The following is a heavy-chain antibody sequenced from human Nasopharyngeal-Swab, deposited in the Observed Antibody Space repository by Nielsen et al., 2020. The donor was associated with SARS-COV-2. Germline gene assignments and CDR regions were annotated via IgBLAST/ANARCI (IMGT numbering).Heavy chain of an antibody. Sequence: KVSCKGSGYSFTAYWIGWVRQMPGKGLEWMGIIYPGDSDTRYSPSFQGRVTISADKSISTAYLQWSSLKASDTAIYYCARHLFPRGDYYGMDVWGQGTTVTVSS. D-gene: IGHD2-15*01. J-gene: IGHJ6*02. CDR2: IYPGDSDT. V-gene: IGHV5-51*01. CDR1: GYSFTAYW. CDR3: ARHLFPRGDYYGMDV.